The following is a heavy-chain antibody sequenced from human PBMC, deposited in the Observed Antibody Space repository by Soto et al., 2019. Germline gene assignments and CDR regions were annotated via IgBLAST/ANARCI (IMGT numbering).Heavy chain of an antibody. D-gene: IGHD3-10*01. CDR3: ARDQGYYGSGRIDGMDV. Sequence: SETLSLTCTVPGGSISSGGYYWSWIPQHPGKGLEWIGYIYYSGSTYYNPSLKSRVTISVDTSKNQFSLKLSSVTAADTAVYYCARDQGYYGSGRIDGMDVWGQGTTVTVSS. J-gene: IGHJ6*02. CDR2: IYYSGST. V-gene: IGHV4-31*03. CDR1: GGSISSGGYY.